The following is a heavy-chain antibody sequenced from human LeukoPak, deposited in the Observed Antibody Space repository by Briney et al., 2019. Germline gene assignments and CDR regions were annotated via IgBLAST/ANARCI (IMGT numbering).Heavy chain of an antibody. CDR2: INHSGST. CDR3: ARTHKYYDILTGYYKPLFVDY. CDR1: GGSFSGYY. D-gene: IGHD3-9*01. Sequence: SETLSLTCAVYGGSFSGYYWSWIRQPPGKGLEWIGEINHSGSTNYNPSLKSRVTISVDTSKNQFSLKLNSVTAADTAVYYCARTHKYYDILTGYYKPLFVDYWGQGTLVTVSS. J-gene: IGHJ4*02. V-gene: IGHV4-34*01.